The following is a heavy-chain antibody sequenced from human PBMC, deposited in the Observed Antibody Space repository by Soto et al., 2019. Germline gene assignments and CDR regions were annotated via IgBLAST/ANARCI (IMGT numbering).Heavy chain of an antibody. Sequence: GGSLRLSCAASGFTFSSYAMSWVRQAPGKGLEWVSAISGSGGSTYYADSVKGRFTISRDNSKNTLYLQMNSLRAEDTAVYYCAKDGSSGSYLTAYYYGMDVWGQGTTVTVSS. V-gene: IGHV3-23*01. D-gene: IGHD1-26*01. J-gene: IGHJ6*02. CDR2: ISGSGGST. CDR3: AKDGSSGSYLTAYYYGMDV. CDR1: GFTFSSYA.